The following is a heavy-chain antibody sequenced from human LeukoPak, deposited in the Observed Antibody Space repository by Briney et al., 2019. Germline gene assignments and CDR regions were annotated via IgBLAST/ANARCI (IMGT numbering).Heavy chain of an antibody. J-gene: IGHJ3*02. V-gene: IGHV3-23*01. D-gene: IGHD5-24*01. CDR3: ATRGDDGYNLRAFDI. Sequence: GGSLRLSCAASGFTSSSYAMSWVRQTPGKGLEWVSAINANGRNTYYADSVKGRFTISRDNSKNTLYLQMNSLRAEDTAVYYCATRGDDGYNLRAFDIWGQGTMVTVSS. CDR2: INANGRNT. CDR1: GFTSSSYA.